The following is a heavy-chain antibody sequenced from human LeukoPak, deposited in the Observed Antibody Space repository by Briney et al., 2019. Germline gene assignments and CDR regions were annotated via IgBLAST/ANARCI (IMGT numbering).Heavy chain of an antibody. J-gene: IGHJ4*02. CDR3: ARGKRPAAMGGFDY. Sequence: PSETLSLTCAVYGGSYSGYYWSWIRRRPGKGLEWIGEINHSGSTNYNPSLKSRVTISVDTSKNQFSLKLSSVTAADTAVYYCARGKRPAAMGGFDYWGQGTLVTVSS. V-gene: IGHV4-34*01. CDR2: INHSGST. D-gene: IGHD2-2*01. CDR1: GGSYSGYY.